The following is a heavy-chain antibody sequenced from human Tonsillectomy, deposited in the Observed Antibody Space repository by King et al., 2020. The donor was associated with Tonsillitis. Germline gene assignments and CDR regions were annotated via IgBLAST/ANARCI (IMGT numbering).Heavy chain of an antibody. CDR2: IYTSGST. Sequence: QLQESGPGLVKPSQTLSLTCTVSGGSISSSNYYWSWIRQPAGKGLEWIGRIYTSGSTNYNPSLKSRVTMSVDTSKNQFSLKLTSVTAADTAVYYCAGQGGQWLVSMGGWYFDLWGRGTLVTVSS. CDR1: GGSISSSNYY. J-gene: IGHJ2*01. D-gene: IGHD6-19*01. V-gene: IGHV4-61*02. CDR3: AGQGGQWLVSMGGWYFDL.